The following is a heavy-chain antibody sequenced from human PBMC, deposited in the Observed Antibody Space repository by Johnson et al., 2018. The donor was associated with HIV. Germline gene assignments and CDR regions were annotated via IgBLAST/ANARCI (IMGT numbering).Heavy chain of an antibody. Sequence: VQLVESGGGLVQPGGSLRLSCAASGFTFSSYWMSWVRQAPGKGLEWVANIKQDGSEKYYVDSVKGRITISRDNAKNSLYLQMNSLRAEDTAVYYCTTDHYFLDAFDIWGQGTMVTVSS. J-gene: IGHJ3*02. V-gene: IGHV3-7*01. CDR3: TTDHYFLDAFDI. CDR1: GFTFSSYW. D-gene: IGHD2/OR15-2a*01. CDR2: IKQDGSEK.